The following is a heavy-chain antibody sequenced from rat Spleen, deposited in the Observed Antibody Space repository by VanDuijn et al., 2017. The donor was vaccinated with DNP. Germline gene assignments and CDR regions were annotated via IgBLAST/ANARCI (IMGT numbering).Heavy chain of an antibody. CDR1: GFTFSDYY. CDR3: TTLSFITSVVGDY. D-gene: IGHD1-1*01. CDR2: ISYDGRSI. V-gene: IGHV5-20*01. J-gene: IGHJ2*01. Sequence: EVQLVESDGGLVQPGRSLELSCAASGFTFSDYYMAWVRQAPTKGVEWVATISYDGRSIYYRDSVKGRFTISRDNAKSTLYLQMDSLRSEDTATYYCTTLSFITSVVGDYWGQGVMVTVSS.